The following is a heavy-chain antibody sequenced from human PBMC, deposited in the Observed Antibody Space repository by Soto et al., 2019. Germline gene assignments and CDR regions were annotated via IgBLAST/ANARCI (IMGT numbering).Heavy chain of an antibody. Sequence: PSETLSITCTVSGGSISSYYWSWIRQPPGKGLEWIGYIYYSGSTNYNPSLKSRVTISVDTSKNQFSLKLSSVTAADTAVYYCARVPYSGYVFDYWGQGTLVTVSS. CDR2: IYYSGST. D-gene: IGHD5-12*01. CDR3: ARVPYSGYVFDY. V-gene: IGHV4-59*01. CDR1: GGSISSYY. J-gene: IGHJ4*02.